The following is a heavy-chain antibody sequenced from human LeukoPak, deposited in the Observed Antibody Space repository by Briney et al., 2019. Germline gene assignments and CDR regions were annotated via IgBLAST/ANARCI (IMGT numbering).Heavy chain of an antibody. D-gene: IGHD5-18*01. CDR1: GFTFTSSA. CDR3: AADPRWIQLWLSY. Sequence: SVKVSCKASGFTFTSSAVQWVRQARGQRLEWIGWIVVGSGNTNYAQKFQERVTITRDMSTSTAYMELGSLRSEDTAVYYCAADPRWIQLWLSYWGQGTLVTVSS. V-gene: IGHV1-58*01. CDR2: IVVGSGNT. J-gene: IGHJ4*02.